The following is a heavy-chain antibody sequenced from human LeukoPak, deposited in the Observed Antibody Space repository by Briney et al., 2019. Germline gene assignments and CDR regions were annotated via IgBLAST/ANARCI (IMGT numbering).Heavy chain of an antibody. CDR2: IYSGGST. CDR3: ASRTRTGTTPLYFDY. CDR1: GFTVSSNN. J-gene: IGHJ4*02. V-gene: IGHV3-53*01. Sequence: GGSLRLSCAASGFTVSSNNMSWVRQAPGKGLEWGSVIYSGGSTYYADSVKGRFTISRDNSKNTLYLQMNSLRAEDTAVYYCASRTRTGTTPLYFDYWGQGTLVTVSS. D-gene: IGHD1-14*01.